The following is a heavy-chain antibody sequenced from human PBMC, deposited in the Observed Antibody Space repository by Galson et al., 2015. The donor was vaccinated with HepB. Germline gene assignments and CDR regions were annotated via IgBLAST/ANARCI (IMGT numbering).Heavy chain of an antibody. J-gene: IGHJ2*01. V-gene: IGHV3-30*03. CDR3: ARDSGWYFDL. CDR2: ISYDGSHQ. CDR1: GFTFSPYA. Sequence: SLRLSCAASGFTFSPYAMHWVRQAPGKGLEWVGIISYDGSHQYYGDSMKGRFTISRDNSKNTLYLQMHSLRGADTAVYYCARDSGWYFDLWGRGTLVTVSS. D-gene: IGHD3-10*01.